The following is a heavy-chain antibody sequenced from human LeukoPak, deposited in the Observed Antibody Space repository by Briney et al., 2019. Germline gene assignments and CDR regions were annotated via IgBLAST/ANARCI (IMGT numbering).Heavy chain of an antibody. D-gene: IGHD4-23*01. CDR1: GDSVSSYSAA. J-gene: IGHJ3*02. V-gene: IGHV6-1*01. CDR3: ARSGGHDAFDI. CDR2: TYYRSKWYN. Sequence: SQTLSLTCAISGDSVSSYSAAWSWIRQSPSRGLEWQGRTYYRSKWYNDYAVSVKSRITINPDTSKNQFSLQLTSVTPEDTAVYYCARSGGHDAFDIWGQGTMVTVSS.